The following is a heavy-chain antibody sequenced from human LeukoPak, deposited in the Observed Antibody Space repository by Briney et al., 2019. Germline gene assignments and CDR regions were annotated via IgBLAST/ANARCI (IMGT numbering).Heavy chain of an antibody. CDR3: ARSSVYRSSWLIDY. Sequence: PSETLSLTCTVSGGSISSYYWSWIPQPAGKGLEWIGRIYTSGSTNYNPSLKSRLTMSVDTSKNQFSLKLTSVTAADTAVYYCARSSVYRSSWLIDYWGQGTLVTVSS. V-gene: IGHV4-4*07. D-gene: IGHD6-13*01. CDR2: IYTSGST. J-gene: IGHJ4*02. CDR1: GGSISSYY.